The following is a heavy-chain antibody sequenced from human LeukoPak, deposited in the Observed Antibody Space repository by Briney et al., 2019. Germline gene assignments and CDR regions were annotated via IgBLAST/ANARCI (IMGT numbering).Heavy chain of an antibody. V-gene: IGHV1-18*01. J-gene: IGHJ4*02. CDR3: ARVLHPYSGYEADY. CDR2: ISAYNGNT. D-gene: IGHD5-12*01. Sequence: ASVKVSCKASGYTFTSYGISWVRQAPGQGLEWMGWISAYNGNTNYAQKLQGRVTMTKDTSTSTAYMELRSLRSDDTAVYYCARVLHPYSGYEADYWGQGTLVTVSS. CDR1: GYTFTSYG.